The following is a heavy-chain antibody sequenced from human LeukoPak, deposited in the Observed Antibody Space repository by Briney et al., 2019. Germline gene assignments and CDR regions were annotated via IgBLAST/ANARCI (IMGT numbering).Heavy chain of an antibody. CDR2: IYHTGST. D-gene: IGHD6-13*01. Sequence: SQTLSLTCTVSGDSISSGGYYWNWIRQPPGKGLEWIGYIYHTGSTYYTPSLKSRVTISVDRSKTQFSLKLSSVTAADTAVYYCASEYSSSWYDYWGQGTLVTVSS. V-gene: IGHV4-30-2*01. CDR1: GDSISSGGYY. CDR3: ASEYSSSWYDY. J-gene: IGHJ4*02.